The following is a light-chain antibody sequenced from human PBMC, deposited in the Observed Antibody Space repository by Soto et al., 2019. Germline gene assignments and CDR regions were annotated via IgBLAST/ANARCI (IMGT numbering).Light chain of an antibody. CDR3: QQFNTYPIT. CDR1: QDIRGA. CDR2: DVS. V-gene: IGKV1-13*02. J-gene: IGKJ5*01. Sequence: AIQLTQSPSSLSASVGDRVTITCRASQDIRGALAWYQQKPEKPPKLLIFDVSSLQSGVPSRFSGGGSGTDFTLTISSLQPEDFATYYCQQFNTYPITFGQGTRLEIK.